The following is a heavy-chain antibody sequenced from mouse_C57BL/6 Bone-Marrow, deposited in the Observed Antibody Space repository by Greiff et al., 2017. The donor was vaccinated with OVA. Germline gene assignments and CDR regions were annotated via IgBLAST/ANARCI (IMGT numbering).Heavy chain of an antibody. V-gene: IGHV1-64*01. J-gene: IGHJ3*01. Sequence: VQGVESGAELVKPGASVKLSCKASGYTFTSYWMHWVKQRPGQGLEWIGIIHPNSGSTNYNEKFKSKATLTVDKSSSTAYLQLRSLTSEDSAVYDWERYGGGYYHYWGQGTLVTVSA. D-gene: IGHD1-1*01. CDR3: ERYGGGYYHY. CDR2: IHPNSGST. CDR1: GYTFTSYW.